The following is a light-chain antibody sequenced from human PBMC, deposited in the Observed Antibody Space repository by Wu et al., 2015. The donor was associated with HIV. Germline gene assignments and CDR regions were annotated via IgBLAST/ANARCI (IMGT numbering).Light chain of an antibody. CDR2: GAS. Sequence: LVMTQSPATLSVSPRERATLSCRTSQSINNNLAWFQQEPGQAPRLLIYGASTRATGVPARFSGSGSGTEFTLTINSLQSEDSAVYFCQQYDKWPPGSYSFGQGTKLE. CDR1: QSINNN. V-gene: IGKV3-15*01. CDR3: QQYDKWPPGSYS. J-gene: IGKJ2*03.